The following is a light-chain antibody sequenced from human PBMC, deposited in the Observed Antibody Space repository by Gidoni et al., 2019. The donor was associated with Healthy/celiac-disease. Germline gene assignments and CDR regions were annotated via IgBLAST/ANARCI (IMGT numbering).Light chain of an antibody. CDR2: ATS. CDR3: RQYNSYPFT. Sequence: DLKMTQPPSSLSASVGDRVTITRRASQGISNYLSWFRQRPGEAPKSLSYATSSLKSGVPSKFSGSGSGTDFTLAIGSLQPEDFATYCCRQYNSYPFTFGGXTKVEIK. V-gene: IGKV1-16*02. CDR1: QGISNY. J-gene: IGKJ4*01.